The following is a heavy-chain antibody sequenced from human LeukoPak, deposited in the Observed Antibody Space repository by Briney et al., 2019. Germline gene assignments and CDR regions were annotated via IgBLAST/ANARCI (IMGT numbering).Heavy chain of an antibody. Sequence: PGGSLRLSCAASGFTFSSYSMTWVRQAPGKGLEWISSISSISTYKFYADSVKGRFTISRDNSKNTLYLQMNSLRAEDTAVYYCARDLGSGYYYFDYWGQGTLVTVSS. CDR3: ARDLGSGYYYFDY. CDR2: ISSISTYK. V-gene: IGHV3-21*01. J-gene: IGHJ4*02. D-gene: IGHD3-22*01. CDR1: GFTFSSYS.